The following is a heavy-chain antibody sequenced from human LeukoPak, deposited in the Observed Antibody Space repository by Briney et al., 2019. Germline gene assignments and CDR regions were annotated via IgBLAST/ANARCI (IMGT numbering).Heavy chain of an antibody. Sequence: GGSLRLSCAASGFRLSGYAMSGVRQVPGKGLEWVSAISGSGNYTYYAHSVKGRFTISRDHSTNTLYLQMNTPRVEDTAVYYRVKDASTEWFLDSWGQGNLVTVSS. CDR1: GFRLSGYA. D-gene: IGHD3/OR15-3a*01. CDR2: ISGSGNYT. V-gene: IGHV3-23*01. CDR3: VKDASTEWFLDS. J-gene: IGHJ4*02.